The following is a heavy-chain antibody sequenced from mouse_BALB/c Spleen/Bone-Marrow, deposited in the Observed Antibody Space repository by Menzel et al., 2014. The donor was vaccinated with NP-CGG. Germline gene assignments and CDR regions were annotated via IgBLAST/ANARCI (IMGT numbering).Heavy chain of an antibody. CDR1: GFTFGSFG. J-gene: IGHJ2*01. CDR3: AIEGYYDY. V-gene: IGHV5-17*02. CDR2: ISSGSSTI. D-gene: IGHD2-3*01. Sequence: EVNLVESGGGLVQPGGSGKPSCEASGFTFGSFGMNWVRKAPERGLGGVAYISSGSSTIYYADTVKGRFTISRDNPKNTLFLQMTSLRSEDTAMYYCAIEGYYDYWGQGTTLTVSS.